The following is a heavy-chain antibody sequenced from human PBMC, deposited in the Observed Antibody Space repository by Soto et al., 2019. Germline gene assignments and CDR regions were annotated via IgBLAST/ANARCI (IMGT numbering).Heavy chain of an antibody. CDR2: ISSSSSTI. D-gene: IGHD3-3*01. V-gene: IGHV3-48*02. J-gene: IGHJ4*02. CDR1: GFTFSSYS. CDR3: AGSPRFFRVVIRMFDY. Sequence: GGSLRLSCAASGFTFSSYSMNWVRQAPGKGLEWVSYISSSSSTIYYADSVKGRFTISRDNAKNSLYLQMNSLRDEDTAVYYCAGSPRFFRVVIRMFDYWGQGPMVTASS.